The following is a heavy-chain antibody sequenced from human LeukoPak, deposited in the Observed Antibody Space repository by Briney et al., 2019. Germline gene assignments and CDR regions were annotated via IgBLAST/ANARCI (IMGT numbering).Heavy chain of an antibody. D-gene: IGHD1-1*01. V-gene: IGHV4-39*01. CDR1: GGSISSSSYY. J-gene: IGHJ6*03. Sequence: PSETLSLTCTVSGGSISSSSYYWGWIRQPPGKGLEWIGSIYYSGSTYYNPSLKSRVTISVDTSKNQFSLKLSSVTAADTAVYYCASADNHYYYMDVWGKGTTVTISS. CDR2: IYYSGST. CDR3: ASADNHYYYMDV.